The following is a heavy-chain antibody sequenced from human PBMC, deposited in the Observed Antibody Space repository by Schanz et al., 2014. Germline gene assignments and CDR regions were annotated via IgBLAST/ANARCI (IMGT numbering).Heavy chain of an antibody. CDR1: GFTFSSYA. D-gene: IGHD1-26*01. CDR2: ISGSGGST. J-gene: IGHJ4*02. V-gene: IGHV3-23*01. CDR3: ARGGSGSHYRLDY. Sequence: DVQLLESGGGLVQPGGSLRLSCAASGFTFSSYAMSWVRQAPGKGLEWVSAISGSGGSTYYADSVKGRFTISRDNAKNSLYLEMNSLRAEDTGLYFCARGGSGSHYRLDYWGQGTLVTVSS.